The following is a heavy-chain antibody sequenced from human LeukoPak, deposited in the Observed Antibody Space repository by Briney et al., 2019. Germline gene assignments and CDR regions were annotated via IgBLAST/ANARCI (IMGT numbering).Heavy chain of an antibody. V-gene: IGHV3-53*01. CDR2: IYSGGST. Sequence: GGSLRLSCAASEFSVGSNYMTWVRQAPGKGLEWVSLIYSGGSTYYADSVKGRFTISRDNSKNTLYLQMNSLRAEDTAVYYCARLQRNYYGSGRNLDVWGKGTTVTISS. CDR3: ARLQRNYYGSGRNLDV. J-gene: IGHJ6*04. CDR1: EFSVGSNY. D-gene: IGHD3-10*01.